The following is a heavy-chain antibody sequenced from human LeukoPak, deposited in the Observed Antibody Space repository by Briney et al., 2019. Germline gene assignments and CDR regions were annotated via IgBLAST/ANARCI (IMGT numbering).Heavy chain of an antibody. CDR1: GGSISSYY. CDR2: IYYSGST. Sequence: PSETLSLTCTVSGGSISSYYWSWIRQPPGKGLEWIGYIYYSGSTNYNPSLKSRVTISVDTSKNQFSLKLSSVTAADTAVYYCARALLKDIVVVPAARVYYFDYWGQGTLVTVSS. J-gene: IGHJ4*02. D-gene: IGHD2-2*01. CDR3: ARALLKDIVVVPAARVYYFDY. V-gene: IGHV4-59*12.